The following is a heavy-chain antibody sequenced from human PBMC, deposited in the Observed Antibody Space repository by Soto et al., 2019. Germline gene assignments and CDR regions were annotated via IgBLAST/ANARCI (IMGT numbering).Heavy chain of an antibody. CDR2: ISGSGGST. Sequence: EVQLLQSGGGLVQPGGSLRLSCAASGYTFSSYAMSWVRQAPGKGLEWVSAISGSGGSTDYADSVKGRFTISRDNSKHRLHQQMHSLRAGDTGVDYCAKDLNYYDLSGPGLSLDYWGQVTLVTVSS. J-gene: IGHJ4*02. D-gene: IGHD3-22*01. CDR1: GYTFSSYA. V-gene: IGHV3-23*01. CDR3: AKDLNYYDLSGPGLSLDY.